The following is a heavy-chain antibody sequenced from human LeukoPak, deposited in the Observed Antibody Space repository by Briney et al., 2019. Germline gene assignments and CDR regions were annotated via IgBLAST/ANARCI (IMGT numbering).Heavy chain of an antibody. J-gene: IGHJ6*03. CDR2: ISSSSSYI. CDR1: GFTFSSYS. V-gene: IGHV3-21*01. CDR3: AGYYSNYDYYYYYMDV. D-gene: IGHD4-11*01. Sequence: GGSLRLSCAASGFTFSSYSMNWVRQAPGKGLEWVSSISSSSSYIYYADSVKGRFTISRDNAKNSLYLQMNSLRAEDTAVYYCAGYYSNYDYYYYYMDVWGKGTTVTVSS.